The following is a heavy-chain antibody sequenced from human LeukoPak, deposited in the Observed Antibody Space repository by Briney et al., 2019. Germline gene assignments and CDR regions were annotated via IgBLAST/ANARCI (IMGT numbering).Heavy chain of an antibody. J-gene: IGHJ4*02. CDR1: GFTFSSYA. Sequence: PGGSLRLSCAASGFTFSSYAMHWVRQAPGKGLEWVAVISYDGSNKYYADSVKGRFTISRDNSKNTLYLQMNSLRAEDTAVYYCARDRLLVIEYYFDYWGQGTLVTVSS. CDR2: ISYDGSNK. V-gene: IGHV3-30-3*01. CDR3: ARDRLLVIEYYFDY. D-gene: IGHD6-6*01.